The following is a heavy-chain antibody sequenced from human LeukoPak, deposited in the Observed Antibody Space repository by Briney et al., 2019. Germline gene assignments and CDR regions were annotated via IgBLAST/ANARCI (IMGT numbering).Heavy chain of an antibody. CDR3: ARGNFATMSYSSSWYPGY. V-gene: IGHV1-69*04. D-gene: IGHD6-13*01. CDR2: IIPILGIA. Sequence: ASVTVSFTASGGTFTSYAISWVRQAPGQGLEWMGRIIPILGIANYAQKFQGRVTITADKSTSTAYMELDSLRSDATAVYYCARGNFATMSYSSSWYPGYWGQGALVTVSS. CDR1: GGTFTSYA. J-gene: IGHJ4*02.